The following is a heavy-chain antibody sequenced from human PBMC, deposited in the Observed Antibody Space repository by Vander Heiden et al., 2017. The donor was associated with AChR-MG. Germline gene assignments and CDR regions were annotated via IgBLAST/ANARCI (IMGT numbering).Heavy chain of an antibody. CDR3: ARDRGSSSWWGYFDY. D-gene: IGHD6-13*01. V-gene: IGHV1-46*01. Sequence: QVQLVQSGAEVKKPGASVKVSCKASGYTFPSYYMHWVRQAPGQGLEWMGIINPSGGSTSYAQKFQGRVTMTRDTSTSTVYMELSSLRSEDTAVYYCARDRGSSSWWGYFDYWGQGTLVTVSS. J-gene: IGHJ4*02. CDR1: GYTFPSYY. CDR2: INPSGGST.